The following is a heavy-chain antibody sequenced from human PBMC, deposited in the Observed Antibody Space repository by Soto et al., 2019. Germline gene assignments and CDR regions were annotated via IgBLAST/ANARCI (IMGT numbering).Heavy chain of an antibody. CDR1: GFTFSGSA. Sequence: GGSLRLSCAASGFTFSGSAMHWVRQASGKGLEWVGRIRSKANSYATAYAASVKGRFTISRDDSKNTAYLQMNSLKTEDTAVYYCTRPGIGTSDAFDIWGQGTMVTVSS. CDR3: TRPGIGTSDAFDI. CDR2: IRSKANSYAT. J-gene: IGHJ3*02. V-gene: IGHV3-73*01. D-gene: IGHD3-10*01.